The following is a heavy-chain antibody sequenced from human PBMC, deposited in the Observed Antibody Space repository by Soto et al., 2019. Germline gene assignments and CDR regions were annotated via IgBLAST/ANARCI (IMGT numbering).Heavy chain of an antibody. J-gene: IGHJ4*02. CDR3: TRDWEITVSTWSFGGF. CDR2: IIPFHGVT. CDR1: GGTFSPYT. V-gene: IGHV1-69*08. D-gene: IGHD3-10*01. Sequence: QVQLVQSGAEVKKPGSSVKVSCKASGGTFSPYTINWVRQAPGQGLEWMGRIIPFHGVTNYAQKFQARVTITADKSTSTAYMELSGQRFEETAMYYCTRDWEITVSTWSFGGFWGRGTLVTVSS.